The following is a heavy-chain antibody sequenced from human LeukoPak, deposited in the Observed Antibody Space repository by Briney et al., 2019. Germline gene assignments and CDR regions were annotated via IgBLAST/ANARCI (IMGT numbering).Heavy chain of an antibody. Sequence: HAGGSLRLSCAASGFTFSTYWMSWVRQAPGKGLEWVAAIKQDGTGKYYVGSVKGRFTISRDNAKNSLYLQMDSLRAEDTAVYYCARDRPDVLVGPVTPLDYWGQGTLVTVSS. CDR2: IKQDGTGK. CDR1: GFTFSTYW. CDR3: ARDRPDVLVGPVTPLDY. J-gene: IGHJ4*02. D-gene: IGHD2-15*01. V-gene: IGHV3-7*05.